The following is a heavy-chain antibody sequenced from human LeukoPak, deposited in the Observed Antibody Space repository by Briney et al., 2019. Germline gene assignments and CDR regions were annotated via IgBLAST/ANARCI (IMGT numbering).Heavy chain of an antibody. V-gene: IGHV3-23*01. J-gene: IGHJ4*02. Sequence: AGSLRLSCAASGFTFSSYAMTWVRQAPGKGLEWVSVITSGGTTHYVDSVKGRFTISRDNSKNTLYLQMNSLRAEDTAVYYCAKIMGSYYDTSGPFDYWGQGTLATVTS. CDR3: AKIMGSYYDTSGPFDY. D-gene: IGHD3-22*01. CDR1: GFTFSSYA. CDR2: ITSGGTT.